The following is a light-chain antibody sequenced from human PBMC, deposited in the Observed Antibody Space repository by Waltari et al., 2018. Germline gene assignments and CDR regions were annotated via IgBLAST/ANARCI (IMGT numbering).Light chain of an antibody. V-gene: IGLV3-19*01. Sequence: SSELTQDPAVSVALGQTVRITCKGDSLRRYYASWYQQRPGQAPLLVLYGQDNRPSGIPDRFSGSTSGNTASLTITRAQAEDAGVYYCLSRDTSSTRVFGGGTTLTV. J-gene: IGLJ3*02. CDR2: GQD. CDR1: SLRRYY. CDR3: LSRDTSSTRV.